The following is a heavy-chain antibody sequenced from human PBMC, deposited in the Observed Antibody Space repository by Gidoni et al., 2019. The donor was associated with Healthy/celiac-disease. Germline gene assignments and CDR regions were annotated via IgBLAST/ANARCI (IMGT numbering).Heavy chain of an antibody. CDR2: INHSGST. CDR1: GGSFSGYY. Sequence: QVQLQQWGAGLLKPSETLSLTCAVYGGSFSGYYWSWIRQPPGKGLEWIGEINHSGSTNYNPSLKSRVTISVDTSKNQFSLKLSSVTAADTAVYYCATHYDILTGSKKGDFDYWGQGTLVTVSS. CDR3: ATHYDILTGSKKGDFDY. D-gene: IGHD3-9*01. V-gene: IGHV4-34*01. J-gene: IGHJ4*02.